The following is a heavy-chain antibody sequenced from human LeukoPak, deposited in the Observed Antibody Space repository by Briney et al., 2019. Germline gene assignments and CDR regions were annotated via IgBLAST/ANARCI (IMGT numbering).Heavy chain of an antibody. D-gene: IGHD3-22*01. Sequence: SETLSLTCAVYGGSFSGYYWSWIRQPPGKGLEWIGEINHSGSTNYNPSLKSRVTISVDTSKNQFSLKLSSVTAADTAVYYCARGLHDKYYYDSRPHEVFQHWGQGTLVTVSS. J-gene: IGHJ1*01. CDR3: ARGLHDKYYYDSRPHEVFQH. CDR2: INHSGST. V-gene: IGHV4-34*01. CDR1: GGSFSGYY.